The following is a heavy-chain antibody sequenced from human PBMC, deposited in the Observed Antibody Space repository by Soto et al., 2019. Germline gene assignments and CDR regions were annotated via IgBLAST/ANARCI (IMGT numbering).Heavy chain of an antibody. Sequence: TLSLSSPVAGFSLRGGGYCWIWLIQHPGKGLEWIGYIYYSGSTYYNPSLKSRVTISVDTSKNQFSLKLSSVTAADTAVYYCARDRAAADAFDIWGQGTMVTVSS. J-gene: IGHJ3*02. CDR2: IYYSGST. CDR3: ARDRAAADAFDI. V-gene: IGHV4-31*02. CDR1: GFSLRGGGYC. D-gene: IGHD6-25*01.